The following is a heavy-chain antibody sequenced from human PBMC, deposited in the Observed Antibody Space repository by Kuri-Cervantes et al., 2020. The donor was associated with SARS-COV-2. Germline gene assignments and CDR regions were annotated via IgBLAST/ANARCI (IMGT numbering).Heavy chain of an antibody. J-gene: IGHJ4*02. V-gene: IGHV1-69*06. CDR3: AREGSCSSTSCPSDY. Sequence: ASVKVSCKASGGTFSSYAISWVRQAPGQGLEWMGGFIPIFGTANYAQKFQGRVTITADKSTSTAYMELSSLRSEDTAVYYCAREGSCSSTSCPSDYWGQGTLVTVSS. D-gene: IGHD2-2*01. CDR1: GGTFSSYA. CDR2: FIPIFGTA.